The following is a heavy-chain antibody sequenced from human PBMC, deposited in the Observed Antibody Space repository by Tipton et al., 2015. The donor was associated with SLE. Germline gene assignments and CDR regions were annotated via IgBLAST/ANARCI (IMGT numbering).Heavy chain of an antibody. CDR1: GYTFTYRY. J-gene: IGHJ4*02. CDR2: INTNTGNP. V-gene: IGHV7-4-1*02. Sequence: QLVQSGPEVKKPGASVKVSCKASGYTFTYRYLHWVRQAPGQALEWMGWINTNTGNPTYAQGFTGRFVFSLDTSVSTAYLQISSLKAEDTAVYYCARVKVGGFDYWGQGTLVTVSS. CDR3: ARVKVGGFDY.